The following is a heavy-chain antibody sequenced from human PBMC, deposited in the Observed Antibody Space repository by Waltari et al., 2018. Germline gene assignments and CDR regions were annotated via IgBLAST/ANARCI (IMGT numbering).Heavy chain of an antibody. Sequence: EVQLVESGGGLVQPGGSLRLSCAASGFTFSSYAMSWVRQAPGKGLEWVSAISGSGGSTYYADAVKGRFTISRDNSKNTLYLQMNSLRAEDTAVYYCAKVPGMGDYGDYDADYWGQGTLVTVSS. CDR2: ISGSGGST. CDR1: GFTFSSYA. D-gene: IGHD4-17*01. J-gene: IGHJ4*02. CDR3: AKVPGMGDYGDYDADY. V-gene: IGHV3-23*04.